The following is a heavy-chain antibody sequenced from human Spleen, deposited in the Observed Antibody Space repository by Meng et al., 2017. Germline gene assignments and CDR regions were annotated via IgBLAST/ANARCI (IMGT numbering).Heavy chain of an antibody. CDR1: GFTFSSYW. CDR3: ARSPIDKYDLSALPLDY. V-gene: IGHV3-7*01. Sequence: GESLKISCAASGFTFSSYWMSWVRQAPGKGLEWVATIKEDGSQKYSVDSVEGRFTISRDNAKNTVFLHINSLRPEDTAVYYCARSPIDKYDLSALPLDYWGQGTLVTVSS. D-gene: IGHD3-22*01. J-gene: IGHJ4*02. CDR2: IKEDGSQK.